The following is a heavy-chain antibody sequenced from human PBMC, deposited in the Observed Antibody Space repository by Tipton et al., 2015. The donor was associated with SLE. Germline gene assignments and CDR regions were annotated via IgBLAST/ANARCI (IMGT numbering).Heavy chain of an antibody. J-gene: IGHJ6*02. CDR1: GGSISSDDYY. D-gene: IGHD2-21*01. CDR3: AGGDCGGDCYTDYYGMDV. Sequence: TLSLTCIVSGGSISSDDYYWTWIRQHPGKGLEWIGYTSKSGSTYYTPSLKSRVTISVDTSKNQFSLKLGSVTAADTAVYYCAGGDCGGDCYTDYYGMDVWGQGTTVTVSS. V-gene: IGHV4-31*03. CDR2: TSKSGST.